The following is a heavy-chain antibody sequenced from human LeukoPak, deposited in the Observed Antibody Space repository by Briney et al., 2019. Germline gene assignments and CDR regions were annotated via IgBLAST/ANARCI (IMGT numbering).Heavy chain of an antibody. CDR2: IRYDGSNK. CDR1: GFTFSSYG. V-gene: IGHV3-30*02. J-gene: IGHJ3*02. D-gene: IGHD4-17*01. Sequence: GGSLRLSCAASGFTFSSYGMHWVRQAPGKWLEWVAFIRYDGSNKYYADSVKGRFTISRDNSKNTLYLQMNSLRAEDTAVYYCAKGSHYGDYLRAFDIWGQGTMVTVSS. CDR3: AKGSHYGDYLRAFDI.